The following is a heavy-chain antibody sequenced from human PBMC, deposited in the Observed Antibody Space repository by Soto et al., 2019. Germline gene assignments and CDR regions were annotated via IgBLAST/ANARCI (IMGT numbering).Heavy chain of an antibody. CDR2: INHSGST. CDR1: GGSFSGYY. V-gene: IGHV4-34*01. CDR3: ARCYAGGVAATLEWFDT. Sequence: PSETLPLTCAVYGGSFSGYYWSWIRQPPGKGLEWIGEINHSGSTNYNPSLKSRVTISVDTSKNQFSLKLSSVTAADTAVYYCARCYAGGVAATLEWFDTWGQGTLVTVSS. J-gene: IGHJ5*02. D-gene: IGHD2-15*01.